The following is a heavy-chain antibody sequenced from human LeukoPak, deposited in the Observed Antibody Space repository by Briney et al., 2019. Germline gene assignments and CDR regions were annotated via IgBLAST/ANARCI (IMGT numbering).Heavy chain of an antibody. CDR2: ISYDGSNK. J-gene: IGHJ4*02. Sequence: GGSLRLSCAASGFTFSSYAMHWVRQAPGKGLEWVAVISYDGSNKYYADSVKGRFTISRDNSKNTLYLQMNSLRAEDTAVYYCARDIPPDYWGQGTLVIVSS. CDR3: ARDIPPDY. V-gene: IGHV3-30-3*01. CDR1: GFTFSSYA.